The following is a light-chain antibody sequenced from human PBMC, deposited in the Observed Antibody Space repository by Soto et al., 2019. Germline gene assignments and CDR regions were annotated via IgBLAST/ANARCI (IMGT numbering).Light chain of an antibody. J-gene: IGKJ1*01. Sequence: DIQMTQSPSSLSASIGYRVTITLLASQTVNTYLHWYQQKPGKAPKLLIYAASNLQSGVPSRFSGSGSGTNFTLSLNSLQPEDFATYYCQQGYSNPWTFGQGTKVDIK. CDR3: QQGYSNPWT. V-gene: IGKV1-39*01. CDR2: AAS. CDR1: QTVNTY.